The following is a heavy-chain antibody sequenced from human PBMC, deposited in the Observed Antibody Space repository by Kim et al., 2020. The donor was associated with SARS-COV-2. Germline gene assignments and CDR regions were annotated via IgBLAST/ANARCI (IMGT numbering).Heavy chain of an antibody. CDR2: IYHSGST. CDR3: VRFRGSYSEEDYYYYYGMDV. Sequence: SETLSLTCAVSGGSISSSNWWSWVRQPPGKGLEWIGEIYHSGSTNYNPSLKSRFTISVDKSKNQFSLKLSSVTAADTAVYYCVRFRGSYSEEDYYYYYGMDVWGQGTTVTVSS. D-gene: IGHD1-26*01. CDR1: GGSISSSNW. J-gene: IGHJ6*02. V-gene: IGHV4-4*02.